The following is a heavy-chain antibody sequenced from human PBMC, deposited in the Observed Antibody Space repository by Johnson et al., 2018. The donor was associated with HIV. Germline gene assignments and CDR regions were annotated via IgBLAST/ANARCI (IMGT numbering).Heavy chain of an antibody. Sequence: QVQLVESGGGLIQPGGSLRLSCAASGFTFTDYYMTWIRQAPGKGLEWVAVVLYDGSNKYYADSVQGRFTISRDNSKNTLYLQMNSLRAEDTAVYYCARVATHAFDIWGQGTMVTVSS. V-gene: IGHV3-30*03. J-gene: IGHJ3*02. D-gene: IGHD1-26*01. CDR1: GFTFTDYY. CDR2: VLYDGSNK. CDR3: ARVATHAFDI.